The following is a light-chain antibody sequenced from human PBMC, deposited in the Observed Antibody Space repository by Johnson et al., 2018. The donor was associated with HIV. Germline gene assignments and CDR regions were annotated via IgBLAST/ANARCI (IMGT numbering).Light chain of an antibody. CDR2: DNN. J-gene: IGLJ1*01. V-gene: IGLV1-51*01. Sequence: QSVLTQSPSVSAAPGQKVIISCSGSSSNIGNNYVSWYQQLPGTAPKLLIYDNNKRPSGIPDRFSGSKSGTSATLGITGLQTGDEADYYCGTWDSSLSANVFGTGTKVTVL. CDR3: GTWDSSLSANV. CDR1: SSNIGNNY.